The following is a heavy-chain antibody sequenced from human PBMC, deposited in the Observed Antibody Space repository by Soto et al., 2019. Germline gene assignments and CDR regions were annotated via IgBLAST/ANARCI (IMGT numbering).Heavy chain of an antibody. CDR2: IYYSGST. CDR1: GGSVSSSVQY. Sequence: PSETLSLTCAVSGGSVSSSVQYWSWIRQPPGKGLEWIGNIYYSGSTNYNPSLKSRVTISVDTSKNQFSLKLSSVTAADTAVYYCVRDLRGSSTSRPWNYYGMDVWGQGTTVTVSS. V-gene: IGHV4-61*08. D-gene: IGHD2-2*01. J-gene: IGHJ6*02. CDR3: VRDLRGSSTSRPWNYYGMDV.